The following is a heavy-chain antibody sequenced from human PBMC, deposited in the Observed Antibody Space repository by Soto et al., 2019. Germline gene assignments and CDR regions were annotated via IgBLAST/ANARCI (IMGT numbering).Heavy chain of an antibody. CDR1: GYTFTGYY. Sequence: GASVKVSCKASGYTFTGYYMHWVRQAPGQGLEWMGWINPNSGGTNYAQKFQGWVTMTRDTSISTAYMELSRLRSDDTAVYYCARSYYDFWSGYYDGMDAWGQGTTVTVSS. CDR2: INPNSGGT. CDR3: ARSYYDFWSGYYDGMDA. V-gene: IGHV1-2*04. D-gene: IGHD3-3*01. J-gene: IGHJ6*02.